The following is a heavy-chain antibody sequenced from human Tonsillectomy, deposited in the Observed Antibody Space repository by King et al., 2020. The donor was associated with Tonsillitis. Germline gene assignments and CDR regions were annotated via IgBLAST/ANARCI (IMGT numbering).Heavy chain of an antibody. CDR3: LRGTGFLTCSYAYYFDF. CDR2: XXXGGXT. Sequence: VQLVESGGGLAQPGGSLRLSCAASGFTVSTFYMIWVRQAPGKGLEWVSVXXXGGXTXYXDPGKGRFTISRDNSKNTLYLQMNSLRAEDTALYYCLRGTGFLTCSYAYYFDFWGQGTLVTVSS. D-gene: IGHD3-9*01. CDR1: GFTVSTFY. J-gene: IGHJ4*02. V-gene: IGHV3-66*01.